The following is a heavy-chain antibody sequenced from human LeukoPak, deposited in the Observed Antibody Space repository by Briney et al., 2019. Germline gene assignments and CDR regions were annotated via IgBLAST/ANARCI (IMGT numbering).Heavy chain of an antibody. Sequence: SETLSLTCTLSGVSISSFYWICMRQPAGKGLEWIGRIYSSGSTNHNPSLKSRVTMSVDTSKKHFSLKLSSVTAADTAVYYCARDRIGESRNYSYYGMDAWGQGTTVTVSS. V-gene: IGHV4-4*07. CDR1: GVSISSFY. D-gene: IGHD1-14*01. CDR3: ARDRIGESRNYSYYGMDA. CDR2: IYSSGST. J-gene: IGHJ6*02.